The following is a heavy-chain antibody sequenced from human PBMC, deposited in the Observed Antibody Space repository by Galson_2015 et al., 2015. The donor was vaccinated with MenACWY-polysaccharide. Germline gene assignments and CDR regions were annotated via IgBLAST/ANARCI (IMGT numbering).Heavy chain of an antibody. CDR2: ISSSGRTI. Sequence: SLRLSCAASGFSFSDYYMNWIRQAPGKGLEWVSHISSSGRTIYYADSVKGRFTISRDNAKNSLYLQMNSLRAEDTAVYYCARAAWFDYWGQGTLVTVSS. CDR1: GFSFSDYY. CDR3: ARAAWFDY. V-gene: IGHV3-11*01. J-gene: IGHJ4*02.